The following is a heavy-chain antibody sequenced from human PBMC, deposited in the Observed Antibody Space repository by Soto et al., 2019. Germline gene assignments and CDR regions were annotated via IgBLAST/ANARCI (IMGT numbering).Heavy chain of an antibody. CDR2: ITPIYPTT. V-gene: IGHV1-69*15. D-gene: IGHD5-18*01. CDR1: GGTFYTYT. J-gene: IGHJ4*02. Sequence: QVQLVQSGAEVRKPGSSVQVSCKASGGTFYTYTFSWVRQAPGQGLEWMGSITPIYPTTNYAEKFQGRLTVNADGSTNTAYMELNSLTSDDTAVYYCARIPRYSFPTSDDLDSLGQGTLVTVSS. CDR3: ARIPRYSFPTSDDLDS.